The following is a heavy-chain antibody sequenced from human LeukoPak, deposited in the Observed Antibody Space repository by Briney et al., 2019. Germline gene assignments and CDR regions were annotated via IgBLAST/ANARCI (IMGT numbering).Heavy chain of an antibody. CDR2: INPNSGGT. CDR3: ARDLWSGYPDDY. Sequence: PGASVKVSFRASGYPFTGYYMHWGRQAPGQGLEWMGWINPNSGGTNYSQKFQGRVTMTRDTSISTAYMQLSRLRSDDTAVYYCARDLWSGYPDDYWGQGTLVTVSS. V-gene: IGHV1-2*02. CDR1: GYPFTGYY. D-gene: IGHD3-3*01. J-gene: IGHJ4*02.